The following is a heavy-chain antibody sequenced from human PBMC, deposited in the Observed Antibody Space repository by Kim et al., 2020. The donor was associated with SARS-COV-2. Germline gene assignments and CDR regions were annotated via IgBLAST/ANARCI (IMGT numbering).Heavy chain of an antibody. CDR2: ISSSGSTI. CDR3: ATEEGLKWFDP. CDR1: GFTFSSYE. V-gene: IGHV3-48*03. Sequence: GGSLRLSCAASGFTFSSYEMNWVRQAPGKGLEWVSYISSSGSTIYYADSVKGRFTISRDNAKNSLYLQMNSLRAEDTAVYYCATEEGLKWFDPWGQGTLVTVSS. J-gene: IGHJ5*02.